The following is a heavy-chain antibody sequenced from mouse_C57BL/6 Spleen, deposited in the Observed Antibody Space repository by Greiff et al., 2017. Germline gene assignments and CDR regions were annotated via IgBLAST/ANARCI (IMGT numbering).Heavy chain of an antibody. Sequence: VQLQQSGPELVKPGASVKISCKASGYSFTGYYMHWVQQSSEKSLEWIGEINPSTGGTSYNKKFKGKATVTVDKSSSTAYMQLKRLTSEDSAVYYCASGNYGDYAMDYWGQGTSVTVSA. D-gene: IGHD2-1*01. CDR3: ASGNYGDYAMDY. V-gene: IGHV1-43*01. CDR1: GYSFTGYY. CDR2: INPSTGGT. J-gene: IGHJ4*01.